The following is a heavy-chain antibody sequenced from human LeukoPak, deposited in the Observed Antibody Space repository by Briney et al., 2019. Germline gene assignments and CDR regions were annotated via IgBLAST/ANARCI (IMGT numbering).Heavy chain of an antibody. CDR3: ARDPGDYNHDWYFDL. Sequence: SETLSLTCTVSGGSLSSYYWIWIRQPPGKGLEWIGRIQSSGNADYNPSLKSRVTVSVDTSKNQFSLRLRSVTAADTAVYYCARDPGDYNHDWYFDLWGRGTLVTVSS. CDR1: GGSLSSYY. CDR2: IQSSGNA. V-gene: IGHV4-4*07. J-gene: IGHJ2*01. D-gene: IGHD4-17*01.